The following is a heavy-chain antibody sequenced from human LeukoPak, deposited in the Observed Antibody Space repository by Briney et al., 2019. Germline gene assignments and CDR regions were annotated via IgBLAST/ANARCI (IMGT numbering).Heavy chain of an antibody. V-gene: IGHV4-4*09. CDR2: THTSGSP. J-gene: IGHJ5*02. D-gene: IGHD2-2*01. CDR3: ARATQRYCSGTTCFPYWFDT. Sequence: PSETLSLTCTVSGGSMTHYFWNWIRQPPGKGLEWIGYTHTSGSPDYSRSLKSRVTILLDTSKNRFSLMLSSVTAADTAVYFCARATQRYCSGTTCFPYWFDTWGQGTLATVSS. CDR1: GGSMTHYF.